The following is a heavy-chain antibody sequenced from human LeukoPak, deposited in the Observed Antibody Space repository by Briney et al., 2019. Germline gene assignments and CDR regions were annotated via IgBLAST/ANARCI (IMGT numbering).Heavy chain of an antibody. CDR2: IYTSGST. CDR3: ARDFSVVVPAAIDNWFDP. J-gene: IGHJ5*02. Sequence: SETLSLTCTVSGGSISSYYWSWIRQPAGKGLEWIGRIYTSGSTNYNPSLKSRVTMSVDTSKNQFSLKLSSVTAADTAVYYCARDFSVVVPAAIDNWFDPWGQGTLVTVSS. V-gene: IGHV4-4*07. CDR1: GGSISSYY. D-gene: IGHD2-2*02.